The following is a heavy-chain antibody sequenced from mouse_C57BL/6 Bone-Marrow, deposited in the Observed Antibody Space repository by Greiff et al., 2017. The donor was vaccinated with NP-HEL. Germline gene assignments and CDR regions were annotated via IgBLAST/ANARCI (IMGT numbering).Heavy chain of an antibody. Sequence: QGQLQQSGAELARPGASVKLSCKASGYTFTSYGISWVKQRTGQGLEWIGEIYPRSGNTYYNEKFKGKATLTADKSSSTAYMELRSLTSEDSAVYFCARDGYHPLAYWGQGTLVTVSA. CDR1: GYTFTSYG. V-gene: IGHV1-81*01. J-gene: IGHJ3*01. CDR2: IYPRSGNT. CDR3: ARDGYHPLAY. D-gene: IGHD2-3*01.